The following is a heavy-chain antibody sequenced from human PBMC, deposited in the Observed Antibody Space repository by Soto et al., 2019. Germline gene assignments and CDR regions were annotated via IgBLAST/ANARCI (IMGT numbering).Heavy chain of an antibody. V-gene: IGHV1-24*01. D-gene: IGHD3-10*01. Sequence: ASVKVSCKVAGYTLTELSMHWVRQAPGKGLEWMGGFDPEDGETIYAQKFQGRVTMTEDTSTDTAYMELSSLRSEDTAVYYCATGRVSYYYGSGRHAYDIWGQGTMVTFSS. CDR3: ATGRVSYYYGSGRHAYDI. CDR1: GYTLTELS. J-gene: IGHJ3*02. CDR2: FDPEDGET.